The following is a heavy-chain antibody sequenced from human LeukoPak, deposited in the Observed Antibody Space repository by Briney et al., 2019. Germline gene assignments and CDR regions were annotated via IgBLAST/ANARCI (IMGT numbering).Heavy chain of an antibody. CDR1: GFTFSSYE. CDR2: ISSSGSTI. J-gene: IGHJ4*02. V-gene: IGHV3-48*03. D-gene: IGHD5-24*01. Sequence: GGSLRLSCAASGFTFSSYEMNWVRQAPGKGLEWVSYISSSGSTIYYADSVKGRFTISRDNAKNSLYLQMNSLRTEDTALYYCAKVKVGLEMDYWGQGTLVTVSS. CDR3: AKVKVGLEMDY.